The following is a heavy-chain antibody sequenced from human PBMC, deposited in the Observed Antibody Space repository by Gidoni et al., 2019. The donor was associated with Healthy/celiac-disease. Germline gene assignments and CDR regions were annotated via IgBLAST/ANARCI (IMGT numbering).Heavy chain of an antibody. CDR3: ARESESSGWSAEDWFDP. Sequence: QVQLQESGPGLVKPSQTLSLTCTVSGGSISSGSYYWSWIRQPAGKGLEWIGRIFTSGSTNYNPSLKSRVTISVDTSKNQFPLKLSSVTAADTAVYYCARESESSGWSAEDWFDPWGQGTLVTVSS. CDR2: IFTSGST. V-gene: IGHV4-61*02. D-gene: IGHD6-19*01. CDR1: GGSISSGSYY. J-gene: IGHJ5*02.